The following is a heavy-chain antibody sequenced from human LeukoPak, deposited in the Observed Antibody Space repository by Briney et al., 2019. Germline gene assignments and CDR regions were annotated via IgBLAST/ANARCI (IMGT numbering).Heavy chain of an antibody. CDR1: GYTFTSYG. CDR3: ASSPLGPDGSYYVFGAFDI. CDR2: ISAYNGNT. V-gene: IGHV1-18*01. J-gene: IGHJ3*02. D-gene: IGHD1-26*01. Sequence: GASVKVSCKASGYTFTSYGISWVRQAPGQGLEWMGWISAYNGNTNYAQRLQGRVTMTTDTSTSTAYMELRSLRSDDTAVYYCASSPLGPDGSYYVFGAFDIWGQGTMVTVSS.